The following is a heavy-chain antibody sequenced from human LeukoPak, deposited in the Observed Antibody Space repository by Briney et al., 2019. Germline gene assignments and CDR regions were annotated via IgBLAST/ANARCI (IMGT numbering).Heavy chain of an antibody. J-gene: IGHJ6*03. CDR1: GGSISSGSYY. V-gene: IGHV4-61*02. Sequence: PSQTLSLTCTVSGGSISSGSYYWSWIRQPAGKGLEWIGRIYTSGSTNYNPSIKSRVTISVDTSKNQFSLKLSSVTAADTAVYYCARDPDYSTDYYYYMDVWGKGTTVTVSS. CDR2: IYTSGST. D-gene: IGHD4-11*01. CDR3: ARDPDYSTDYYYYMDV.